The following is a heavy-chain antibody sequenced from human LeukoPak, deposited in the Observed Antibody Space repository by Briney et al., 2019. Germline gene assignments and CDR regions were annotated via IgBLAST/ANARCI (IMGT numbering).Heavy chain of an antibody. V-gene: IGHV4-39*07. J-gene: IGHJ4*02. D-gene: IGHD3-10*01. CDR2: IYYSGST. CDR1: GGSISSSSYY. CDR3: ARDYGTYYYGSGSYR. Sequence: PSETLSLTCTVSGGSISSSSYYWGWIRQPPGKGLEWIGSIYYSGSTYYNPSLKSRVTISVDTSKNQFSLKLSSVTAADTAVYYCARDYGTYYYGSGSYRWGQGTLVTVSS.